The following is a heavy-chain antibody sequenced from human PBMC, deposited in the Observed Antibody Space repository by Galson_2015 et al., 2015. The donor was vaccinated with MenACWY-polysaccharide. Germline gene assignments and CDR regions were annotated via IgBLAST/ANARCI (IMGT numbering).Heavy chain of an antibody. CDR2: INIDASGT. J-gene: IGHJ3*02. CDR1: GFTFSSYW. CDR3: ARAPPHHCSATSCPGRNAFDI. Sequence: SLRLSCAASGFTFSSYWMHWVRQAPGKGLVWVTRINIDASGTSYADSVKGRFTISRDNVKNTLYLQMNSLRAEDTAVYYCARAPPHHCSATSCPGRNAFDIWGQGTMVTVFS. V-gene: IGHV3-74*01. D-gene: IGHD2-2*01.